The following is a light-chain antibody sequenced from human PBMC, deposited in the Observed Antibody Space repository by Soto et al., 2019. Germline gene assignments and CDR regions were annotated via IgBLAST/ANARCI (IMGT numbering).Light chain of an antibody. Sequence: EIVMTQSPATLSVSPGERATLSCRASQSVSSNLAWYQQKPGQAPRLLIYGASTRATGIPDRFSGGGSGTDFTLTISRLEPEDSAVYYCQQYNNWPFSFGQGTRLEIK. V-gene: IGKV3-15*01. CDR1: QSVSSN. CDR3: QQYNNWPFS. J-gene: IGKJ5*01. CDR2: GAS.